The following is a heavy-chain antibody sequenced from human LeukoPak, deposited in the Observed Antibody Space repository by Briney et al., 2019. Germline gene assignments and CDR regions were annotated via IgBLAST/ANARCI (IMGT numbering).Heavy chain of an antibody. CDR3: ARGRGTYYLFDY. V-gene: IGHV3-21*01. CDR2: ISSSSSYI. CDR1: GFTFRSYS. J-gene: IGHJ4*02. Sequence: GGSLRLSCVASGFTFRSYSMNWVRQAPGKGLEWVSSISSSSSYIYYADSVKGRFTISRDNAKNSLYLQMNSLRAEDTAVYYCARGRGTYYLFDYWGQGTLVTVSS. D-gene: IGHD3-10*01.